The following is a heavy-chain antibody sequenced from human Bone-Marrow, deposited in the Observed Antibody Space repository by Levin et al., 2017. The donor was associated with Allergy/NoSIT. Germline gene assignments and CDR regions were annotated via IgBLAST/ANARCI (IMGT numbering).Heavy chain of an antibody. CDR2: IYPGDSDT. CDR3: ARGGSPHYYYFYMDV. D-gene: IGHD3-16*01. Sequence: GESLKISCKVSGNNFTKYWIGWVRQMPGQGLDWLGIIYPGDSDTRYGPSFQGQVTISADKSTSTAYLRWSSLQAADTAIYYCARGGSPHYYYFYMDVWGHGTTVIVSS. V-gene: IGHV5-51*01. J-gene: IGHJ6*03. CDR1: GNNFTKYW.